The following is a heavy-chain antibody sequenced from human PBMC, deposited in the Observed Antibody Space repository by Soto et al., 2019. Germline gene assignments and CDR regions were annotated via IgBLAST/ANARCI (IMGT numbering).Heavy chain of an antibody. CDR3: AKDLGESGHCSGYRCYSDY. CDR2: ISGSGGST. V-gene: IGHV3-23*01. Sequence: GSLRLSCAASGFTFSTYAMIWVRQAPGKGLEWVSSISGSGGSTYYADSVKGRFTISRDNSKKTLYLQMNSLRAEDTAVYYCAKDLGESGHCSGYRCYSDYWGQGTLVTVSS. CDR1: GFTFSTYA. J-gene: IGHJ4*03. D-gene: IGHD2-15*01.